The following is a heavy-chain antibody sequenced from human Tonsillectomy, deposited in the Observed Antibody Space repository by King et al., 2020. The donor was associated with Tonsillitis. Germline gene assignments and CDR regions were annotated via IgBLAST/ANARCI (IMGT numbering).Heavy chain of an antibody. Sequence: VQLVESGAEVKKPGESLKISCKGSGYSFTSYWIGWVRQMPGKGLEWMGIIYPGDSDTSYSPSFQGQVTISADKSIGTAYLQWWSLKASDTAMYYCARGEVGYYYDSSGEYYFDYWGQGTLVTVSS. CDR2: IYPGDSDT. V-gene: IGHV5-51*01. CDR3: ARGEVGYYYDSSGEYYFDY. CDR1: GYSFTSYW. D-gene: IGHD3-22*01. J-gene: IGHJ4*02.